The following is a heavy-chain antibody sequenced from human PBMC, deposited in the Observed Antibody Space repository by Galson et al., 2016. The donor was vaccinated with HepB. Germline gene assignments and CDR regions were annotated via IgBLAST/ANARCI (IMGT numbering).Heavy chain of an antibody. D-gene: IGHD2-15*01. V-gene: IGHV3-30*18. CDR2: ISYDGSNK. CDR3: AKDLLYCSGGRCYVFSKPLIRIYFYYTMDV. Sequence: SLRLSCAASGFTFSSYGMHWVRQTPGKGLEWVAIISYDGSNKYYADSVKGRFIISRDNSKNTLTLQMNSLRAEDTAVYYCAKDLLYCSGGRCYVFSKPLIRIYFYYTMDVWGQRTTVTVSS. CDR1: GFTFSSYG. J-gene: IGHJ6*02.